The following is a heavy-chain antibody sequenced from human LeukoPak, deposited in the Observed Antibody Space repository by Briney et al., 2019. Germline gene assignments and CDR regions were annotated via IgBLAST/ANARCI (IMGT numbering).Heavy chain of an antibody. CDR1: GGTFSSYA. D-gene: IGHD6-13*01. J-gene: IGHJ4*02. V-gene: IGHV1-69*04. Sequence: ASVKVSCKASGGTFSSYAISWVRQAPGQGLEWMGRIIPILGIANYAQKFQGRVTITADKSTSTAYMELSNLRSEDTAVYYCARDFVGSSWYQLGYWGQGTLVTVSS. CDR3: ARDFVGSSWYQLGY. CDR2: IIPILGIA.